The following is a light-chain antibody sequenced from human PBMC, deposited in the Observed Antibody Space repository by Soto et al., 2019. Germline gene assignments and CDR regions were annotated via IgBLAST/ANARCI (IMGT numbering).Light chain of an antibody. Sequence: DIQMNLSPSSLSASERDRVTITCRASQGISNYLAWYQQKPGKVPKLLIYAASTLQSGVPSRFSGSGSGTDFTLTISSLQPEDVGNYYCQKYNSAPLTFGGGGKVDIK. J-gene: IGKJ4*01. CDR1: QGISNY. CDR2: AAS. V-gene: IGKV1-27*01. CDR3: QKYNSAPLT.